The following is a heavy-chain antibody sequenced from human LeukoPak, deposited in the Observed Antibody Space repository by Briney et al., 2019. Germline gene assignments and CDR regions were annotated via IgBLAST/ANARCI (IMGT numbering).Heavy chain of an antibody. CDR2: INPSGGST. Sequence: ASVKVSCKASGYTFTSYYMHWVRQAPGQGLEWMGIINPSGGSTSYAQKFQGRVTMTRDTSTSTVYMELSSLRSEDTAVYYCARDPPYYYDSSGYLPYYWGQGTLVTVSS. D-gene: IGHD3-22*01. CDR3: ARDPPYYYDSSGYLPYY. J-gene: IGHJ4*02. CDR1: GYTFTSYY. V-gene: IGHV1-46*01.